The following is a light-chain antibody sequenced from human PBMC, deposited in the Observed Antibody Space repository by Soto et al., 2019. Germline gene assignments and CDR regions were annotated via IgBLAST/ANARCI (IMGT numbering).Light chain of an antibody. J-gene: IGKJ3*01. CDR3: HQYGDSPL. CDR1: QSVRSGY. Sequence: EIVLTQSPGTLSLSPGERATLSCRASQSVRSGYLAWYQQKPGQAPRLLIYGASIRATGIPDRFGGSGSGTDFTLTISRLEPEDFAVYYCHQYGDSPLFGPGTKVDIK. CDR2: GAS. V-gene: IGKV3-20*01.